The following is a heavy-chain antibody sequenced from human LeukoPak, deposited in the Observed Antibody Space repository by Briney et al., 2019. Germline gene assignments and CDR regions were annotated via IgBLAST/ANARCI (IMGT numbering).Heavy chain of an antibody. CDR2: ISGSGGST. J-gene: IGHJ4*02. CDR1: GFTFSSYG. V-gene: IGHV3-23*01. D-gene: IGHD3-16*02. Sequence: PGGSLRLSCAASGFTFSSYGMSWVRQAPGKGLEWVSDISGSGGSTYYADSVKGRFTISRDNSKNTLYLQMNSLRAEDTGVYYCSTVSLISRGRPLSDFDYWGQGTLVSVSS. CDR3: STVSLISRGRPLSDFDY.